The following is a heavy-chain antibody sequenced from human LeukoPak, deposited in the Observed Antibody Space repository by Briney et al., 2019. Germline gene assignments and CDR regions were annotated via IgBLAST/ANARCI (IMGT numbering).Heavy chain of an antibody. V-gene: IGHV3-7*01. CDR1: GFTFSSYW. J-gene: IGHJ4*02. D-gene: IGHD4-23*01. Sequence: PGGSLRLSCAASGFTFSSYWMSWVRQAPGKGLEWVANIKQDGSEKYYVDSVKGRFTISRDNAKNSLYLQMNSLRAEDAAVYYCARVSGLRWGGYFDYWGQGTLVTVSS. CDR2: IKQDGSEK. CDR3: ARVSGLRWGGYFDY.